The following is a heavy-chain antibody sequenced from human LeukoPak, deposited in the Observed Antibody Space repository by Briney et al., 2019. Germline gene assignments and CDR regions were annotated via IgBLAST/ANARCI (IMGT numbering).Heavy chain of an antibody. CDR1: GGSISRAY. CDR3: ARDYYDSSGYNWLYLDY. CDR2: IYTSGST. J-gene: IGHJ4*02. D-gene: IGHD3-22*01. Sequence: PSQCLSLTCTVSGGSISRAYRSWLRQPAGKGLEWIGRIYTSGSTNYTPSLRSRVTISVHTSKNQFSLKLIPVTAADTAVYYCARDYYDSSGYNWLYLDYWGQGTLVTVSS. V-gene: IGHV4-4*07.